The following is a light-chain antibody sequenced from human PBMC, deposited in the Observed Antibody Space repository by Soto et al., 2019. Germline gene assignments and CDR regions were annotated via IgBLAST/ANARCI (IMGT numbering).Light chain of an antibody. CDR3: ASYTSSNPLI. CDR2: DVS. V-gene: IGLV2-14*03. Sequence: QSALTQPASVSGSPGQSITISCTGTSSDVGGYNYVSWYQQHPDKAPKFLIYDVSSRPSGVSNRFSGSKSGNTASLTISGLQAEDEADYYCASYTSSNPLIFDGGTKLTVL. J-gene: IGLJ2*01. CDR1: SSDVGGYNY.